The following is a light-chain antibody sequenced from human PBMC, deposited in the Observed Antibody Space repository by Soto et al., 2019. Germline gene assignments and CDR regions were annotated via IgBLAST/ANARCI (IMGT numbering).Light chain of an antibody. CDR2: DAS. CDR1: QSVSSW. Sequence: DIQLTQSPSTLSASVGDSVTITCRASQSVSSWLAWYQQKPGRAPRLLIYDASKLEAGVPSRFSGSGSETELSLTISSLQPDDFATYFCQQYNSFPTVGQGTKVDIK. CDR3: QQYNSFPT. J-gene: IGKJ1*01. V-gene: IGKV1-5*01.